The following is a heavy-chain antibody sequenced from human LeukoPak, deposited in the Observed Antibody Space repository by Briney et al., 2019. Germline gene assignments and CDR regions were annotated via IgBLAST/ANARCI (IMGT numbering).Heavy chain of an antibody. J-gene: IGHJ5*02. D-gene: IGHD4-11*01. CDR3: ARERASNNYNNWLDP. Sequence: SETLSLTCAVHGGSFSDYYWTWIRQPPGKGLEWIGDINHSGSANYNPSLKSRVTISVDRSRNQFYLRLSPVTVADTALYYCARERASNNYNNWLDPWGQGTLVTVSS. CDR2: INHSGSA. V-gene: IGHV4-34*01. CDR1: GGSFSDYY.